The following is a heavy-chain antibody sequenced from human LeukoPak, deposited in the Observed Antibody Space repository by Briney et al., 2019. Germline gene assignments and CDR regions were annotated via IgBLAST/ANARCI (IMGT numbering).Heavy chain of an antibody. V-gene: IGHV3-48*03. CDR2: ISSSGSTI. CDR3: VRVSGEWPQ. J-gene: IGHJ4*02. Sequence: GGSLRLSCAASGFTFSSYEMNWPRQPPEKGLEWVSYISSSGSTIYYADSVKGRFTISRDNAKNSLYLQMNSLRAEDTAVYYCVRVSGEWPQWGQGTLVTVSS. CDR1: GFTFSSYE. D-gene: IGHD3-3*01.